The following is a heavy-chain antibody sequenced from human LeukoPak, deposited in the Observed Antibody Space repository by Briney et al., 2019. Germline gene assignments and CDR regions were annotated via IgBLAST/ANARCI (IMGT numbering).Heavy chain of an antibody. V-gene: IGHV4-4*07. CDR3: ARDTIFGPLGAFDI. D-gene: IGHD3-3*01. Sequence: SGTLSLTCTVSGGSISSYYWSWIRQPAGKGLEWIGRIYTSGSTNYNPSLKSRVTMSVDTSKNQFSLKLSSVTAADTAVYYCARDTIFGPLGAFDIWGQGTMVTVSS. J-gene: IGHJ3*02. CDR2: IYTSGST. CDR1: GGSISSYY.